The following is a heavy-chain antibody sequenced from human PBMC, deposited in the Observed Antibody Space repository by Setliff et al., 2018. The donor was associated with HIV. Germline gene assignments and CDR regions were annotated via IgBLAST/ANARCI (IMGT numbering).Heavy chain of an antibody. CDR3: TRDLWGDDYYYNNMDV. J-gene: IGHJ6*03. Sequence: SETLSLTCSVSGASITSHNWSWIRQAAGKGLEWIGRIYTRGNTNYNPSLRSRVTMSVDTCKNQFSLKVTSVTAADTAVYYCTRDLWGDDYYYNNMDVWGKGTTVTVSS. V-gene: IGHV4-4*07. CDR1: GASITSHN. D-gene: IGHD2-21*02. CDR2: IYTRGNT.